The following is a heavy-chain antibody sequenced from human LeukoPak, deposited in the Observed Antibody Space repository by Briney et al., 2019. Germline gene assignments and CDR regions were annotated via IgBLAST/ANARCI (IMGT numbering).Heavy chain of an antibody. Sequence: GGSLRLSCAASGFTVSSNYMSWVRQAPGKGLEWVSVIYSGGSTYYADSVKGRFTISRDNSKNTLYLQVNSLRAEDTAVYYCARGLSGGPYYFDYWGQGTLVTVSS. CDR2: IYSGGST. V-gene: IGHV3-53*01. CDR3: ARGLSGGPYYFDY. J-gene: IGHJ4*02. CDR1: GFTVSSNY. D-gene: IGHD3-16*01.